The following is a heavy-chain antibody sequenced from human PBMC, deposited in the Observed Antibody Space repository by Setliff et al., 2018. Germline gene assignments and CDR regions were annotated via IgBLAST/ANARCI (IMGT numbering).Heavy chain of an antibody. CDR2: INPKSGVT. Sequence: ASVKVSCKTSGYTFTGYFIHWVRQASRQGLEWLGWINPKSGVTSYAQSFQGRIAMTRDTSINTVYMELNSLTSDDAAVYFCAREGGLQGATSYYYFYNYINVWGKGTKVTVSS. J-gene: IGHJ6*03. D-gene: IGHD1-26*01. CDR1: GYTFTGYF. CDR3: AREGGLQGATSYYYFYNYINV. V-gene: IGHV1-2*02.